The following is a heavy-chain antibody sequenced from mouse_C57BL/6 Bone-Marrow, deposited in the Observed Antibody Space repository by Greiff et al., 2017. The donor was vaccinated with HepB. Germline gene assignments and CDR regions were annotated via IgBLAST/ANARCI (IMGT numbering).Heavy chain of an antibody. CDR2: INPNNGGT. J-gene: IGHJ3*01. V-gene: IGHV1-22*01. CDR3: ARSGYYGSSPWFAY. Sequence: EVQLQQSGPELVKPGASVKMSCKASGYTFTDYNMHWVKQSHGKSLEWIGYINPNNGGTSYNQKFKGKATLTVNKSSSTAYMELRSLTSEDSAVYYCARSGYYGSSPWFAYWGQGTLVTVSA. CDR1: GYTFTDYN. D-gene: IGHD1-1*01.